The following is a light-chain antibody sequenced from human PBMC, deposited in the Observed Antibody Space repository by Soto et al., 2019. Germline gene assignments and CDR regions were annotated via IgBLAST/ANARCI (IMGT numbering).Light chain of an antibody. CDR3: QSYDSSLSALYV. CDR2: DNI. CDR1: SSDIGAGHD. Sequence: QSVLTQPPSESGAPGQRVTISCTGSSSDIGAGHDVHWYQQLPGTAPKLLIYDNINRPSGVPDRFSGSKSGTSASLAITGLQAEDEADYYCQSYDSSLSALYVFGTGTKLTVL. V-gene: IGLV1-40*01. J-gene: IGLJ1*01.